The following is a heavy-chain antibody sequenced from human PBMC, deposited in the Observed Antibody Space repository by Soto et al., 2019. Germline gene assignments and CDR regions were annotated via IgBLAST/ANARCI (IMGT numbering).Heavy chain of an antibody. J-gene: IGHJ4*02. D-gene: IGHD3-16*01. Sequence: LSLTCAVSGGSISSGDYSWNWIRQPPGKGLEWIGYIYYGGSTYYNPSLQSRVTMSVDRSRNQFSLKLNSVTAADTAVYYCARGRGEDNNSGPEDYWGQGTMVTVSS. CDR2: IYYGGST. CDR3: ARGRGEDNNSGPEDY. V-gene: IGHV4-30-2*01. CDR1: GGSISSGDYS.